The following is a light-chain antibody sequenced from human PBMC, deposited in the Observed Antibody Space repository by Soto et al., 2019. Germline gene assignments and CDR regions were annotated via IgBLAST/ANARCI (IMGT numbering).Light chain of an antibody. Sequence: DIQMTQSPSTLSASVGDRVTITCRASQSISSWLAWYQQKLGRAPRLLIYDASSLESGVPSRFRGSGYGTEFTRTISSLQPDDFATYYCQQYNTYSSLTVGGGTKVEIK. J-gene: IGKJ4*01. V-gene: IGKV1-5*01. CDR1: QSISSW. CDR3: QQYNTYSSLT. CDR2: DAS.